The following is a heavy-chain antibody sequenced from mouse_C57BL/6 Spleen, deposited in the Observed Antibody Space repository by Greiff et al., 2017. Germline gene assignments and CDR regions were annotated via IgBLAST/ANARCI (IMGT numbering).Heavy chain of an antibody. D-gene: IGHD4-1*01. CDR3: ASLGRGY. CDR1: GYTFTSYW. CDR2: IDPSDSYT. V-gene: IGHV1-50*01. Sequence: QVQLQQPGAELVKPGASVKLSCKASGYTFTSYWMQWVKQRPGQGLEWIGEIDPSDSYTNYNQKFTGKATLTVDTSSSTAYMQLSILTSEDSAVYYCASLGRGYWGQGTTLTVSS. J-gene: IGHJ2*01.